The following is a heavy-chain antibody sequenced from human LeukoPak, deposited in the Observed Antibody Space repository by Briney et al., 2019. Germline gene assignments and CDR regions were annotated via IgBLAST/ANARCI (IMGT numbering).Heavy chain of an antibody. D-gene: IGHD5-24*01. CDR1: GFTFSSYS. J-gene: IGHJ5*02. Sequence: GGSLRLSCAASGFTFSSYSMNWVCQAPGKGLEWVTSISSSSSYIYYADSVKGRFTISRDNAKTSLYLQMNSLRAEDTAVYYCARDQVAGQVEGNWFDPWGQGTLVTVSS. CDR2: ISSSSSYI. V-gene: IGHV3-21*01. CDR3: ARDQVAGQVEGNWFDP.